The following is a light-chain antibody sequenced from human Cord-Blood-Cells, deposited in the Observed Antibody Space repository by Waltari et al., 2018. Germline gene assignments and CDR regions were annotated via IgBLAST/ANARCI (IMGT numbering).Light chain of an antibody. Sequence: DIQMTQSPSSLSASVGDRVTITCRASQSISSYLNWYQQKPGKAPKPLIYAASSLQSGVPSRFSGSGSGTDFTLNISSLQPEDFATYYCQQSYSTPWTFGQGTKVEIK. CDR2: AAS. J-gene: IGKJ1*01. V-gene: IGKV1-39*01. CDR1: QSISSY. CDR3: QQSYSTPWT.